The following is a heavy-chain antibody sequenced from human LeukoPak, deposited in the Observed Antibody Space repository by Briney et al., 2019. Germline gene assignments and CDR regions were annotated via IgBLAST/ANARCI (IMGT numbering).Heavy chain of an antibody. D-gene: IGHD6-13*01. J-gene: IGHJ5*02. CDR2: INHSGST. V-gene: IGHV4-34*01. CDR3: ARWGRYSSSWYRGFDP. Sequence: SETLSLTCAVCGGSFSGYYWSWIRQPPGKGLEWIGEINHSGSTNYNPSLKSRVTISVDTSKNQFSLKLSSVTAADTAVYYCARWGRYSSSWYRGFDPWGQGTLVTVSS. CDR1: GGSFSGYY.